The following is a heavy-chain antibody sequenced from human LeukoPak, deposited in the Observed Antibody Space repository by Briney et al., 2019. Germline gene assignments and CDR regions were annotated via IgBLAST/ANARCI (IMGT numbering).Heavy chain of an antibody. CDR2: IYTSGST. V-gene: IGHV4-4*07. J-gene: IGHJ6*03. Sequence: SETLSLTCTVSGGSISSYYWSWIRQPAGKGLEWIGRIYTSGSTNYNPSLKSRVTMSVDTSKNQFSLKLSSVTAADTAVYYCARMTTVTTFIYYHYYMDVWGKGTTVTISS. CDR1: GGSISSYY. CDR3: ARMTTVTTFIYYHYYMDV. D-gene: IGHD4-17*01.